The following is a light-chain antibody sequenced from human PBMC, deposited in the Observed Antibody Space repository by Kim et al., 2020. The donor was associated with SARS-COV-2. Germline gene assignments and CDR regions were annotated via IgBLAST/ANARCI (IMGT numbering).Light chain of an antibody. CDR3: SSYTSSDTVI. V-gene: IGLV2-14*04. CDR2: DVK. J-gene: IGLJ2*01. Sequence: QSITIYCTGSSSDVVSYYFVSWYQPRPGQAPQLLIYDVKYRPSGISNRFSGSKSVNTASLTISGLQAEDEADYYCSSYTSSDTVIFGGGTQLTVL. CDR1: SSDVVSYYF.